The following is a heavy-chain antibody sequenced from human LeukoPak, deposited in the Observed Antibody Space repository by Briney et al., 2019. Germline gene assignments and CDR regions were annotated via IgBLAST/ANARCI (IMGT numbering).Heavy chain of an antibody. D-gene: IGHD2-2*01. CDR3: ARVMGRYCSSTSCYVDY. CDR1: RFTFSSYS. CDR2: ISYDGSNK. Sequence: GGSLRLSCAASRFTFSSYSMNWVRQAPGKGLEWVAVISYDGSNKYYADSVKGRFTISRDNSKNTLYLQMNSLRAEDTAVYYCARVMGRYCSSTSCYVDYWGQGTLVSVSS. J-gene: IGHJ4*02. V-gene: IGHV3-30*03.